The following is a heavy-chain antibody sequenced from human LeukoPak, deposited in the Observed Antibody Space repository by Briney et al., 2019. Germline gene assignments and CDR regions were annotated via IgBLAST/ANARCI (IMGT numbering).Heavy chain of an antibody. CDR2: ISAYNGNT. J-gene: IGHJ4*02. Sequence: GPSVKVSCKASGYTFPSYGISWVRQALGQGLEWMGWISAYNGNTNYAQKLQGTVTMTTDTSTSTAYIELRSLRSDDTAVYYCARVLWSTIVYWGQGTLVTVSS. D-gene: IGHD3-10*01. CDR3: ARVLWSTIVY. V-gene: IGHV1-18*01. CDR1: GYTFPSYG.